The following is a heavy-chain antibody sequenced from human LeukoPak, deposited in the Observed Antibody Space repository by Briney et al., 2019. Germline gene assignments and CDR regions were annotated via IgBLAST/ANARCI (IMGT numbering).Heavy chain of an antibody. J-gene: IGHJ4*02. D-gene: IGHD3-16*01. CDR3: ARDEVGGFL. Sequence: SETLSLTCTVSGGSISSGSYYWSWIRQPAGKGLEWIGRIYTSGSTNYNPSLKSRVTISVDTSKNQFSLKLSSVTAADTAVYYCARDEVGGFLWGQGTLVTVSS. V-gene: IGHV4-61*02. CDR2: IYTSGST. CDR1: GGSISSGSYY.